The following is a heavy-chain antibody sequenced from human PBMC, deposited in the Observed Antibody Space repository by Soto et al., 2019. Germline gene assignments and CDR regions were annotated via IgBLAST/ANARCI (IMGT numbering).Heavy chain of an antibody. CDR3: ASGEGSRAAAGTPDYFDY. D-gene: IGHD6-13*01. J-gene: IGHJ4*02. Sequence: GGSLRLSCAASGFTVSSNYMSWVRQAPGKGLEWVSVIYSGGSTYYADSVKGRFTISRDNSKNTLYLQMNSLRAEDTAVYYCASGEGSRAAAGTPDYFDYWGQGTLVTVSS. V-gene: IGHV3-53*01. CDR1: GFTVSSNY. CDR2: IYSGGST.